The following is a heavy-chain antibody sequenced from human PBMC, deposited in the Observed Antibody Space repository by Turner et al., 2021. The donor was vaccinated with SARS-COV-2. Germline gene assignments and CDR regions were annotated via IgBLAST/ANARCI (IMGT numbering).Heavy chain of an antibody. CDR3: ARDGGTGTTFPFFDY. Sequence: QVQLVESGGGVVQPGGSLRLSCSAAGFTFSDYVMNWVRQAPGKGLEWVAFIVYDRSYNYYADSVKGRFTISSDNSKNTLYLQMNSLRAEDTAVYYCARDGGTGTTFPFFDYWGQGTLVTVSS. CDR2: IVYDRSYN. J-gene: IGHJ4*02. D-gene: IGHD1-7*01. CDR1: GFTFSDYV. V-gene: IGHV3-30*02.